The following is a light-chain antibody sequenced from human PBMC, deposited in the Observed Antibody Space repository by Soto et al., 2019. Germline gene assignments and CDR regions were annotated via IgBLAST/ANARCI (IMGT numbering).Light chain of an antibody. J-gene: IGKJ1*01. CDR3: QQRSNWPWT. V-gene: IGKV3-11*01. CDR2: TAS. Sequence: PSTLSGSVGDRVSLSCRASQSVSSYLAWYQQTPGQAPRLLIYTASNRATGIPARFSGSGSGTDFTLTSSSLEPEDFAVYYCQQRSNWPWTFGQGTKVDIK. CDR1: QSVSSY.